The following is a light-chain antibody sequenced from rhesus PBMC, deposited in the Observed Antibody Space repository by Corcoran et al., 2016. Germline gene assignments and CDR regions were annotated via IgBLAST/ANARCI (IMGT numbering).Light chain of an antibody. J-gene: IGLJ1*01. Sequence: AVVPQEPSMTGSPGGTDPLTCGPSTGAVNSGHYPNWFQQKPGQVPRGLIYNTNSKHSWTPARFSGSLAGGKAALTLSGAQPEDEAEYYCWLYYSGAYIFGAGTRLTVL. CDR2: NTN. CDR3: WLYYSGAYI. V-gene: IGLV7-76*01. CDR1: TGAVNSGHY.